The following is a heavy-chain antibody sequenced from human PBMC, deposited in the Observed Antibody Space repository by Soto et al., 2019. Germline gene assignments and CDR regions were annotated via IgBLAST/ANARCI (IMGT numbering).Heavy chain of an antibody. Sequence: VQLQESGEGLVKPSETLSLTCTVSGGSVSSYHWTWIRQSPGKGLEWIGYIYYNGTTDYNPSLKSRVTISASTSKRQFSLRLTSVTAADTAVYYCAREFFWRSSSSPTYYYYLDVWGKGTTVTVSS. D-gene: IGHD6-6*01. J-gene: IGHJ6*03. CDR2: IYYNGTT. V-gene: IGHV4-59*02. CDR3: AREFFWRSSSSPTYYYYLDV. CDR1: GGSVSSYH.